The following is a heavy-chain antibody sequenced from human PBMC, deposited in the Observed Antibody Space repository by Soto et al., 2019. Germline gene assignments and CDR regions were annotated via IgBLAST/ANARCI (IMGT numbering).Heavy chain of an antibody. CDR2: ISGSGGST. J-gene: IGHJ6*02. V-gene: IGHV3-23*01. CDR1: GFTFSSYA. Sequence: EVQLLESGGGLVQPGGSLRLSCAASGFTFSSYAMSWVRQAPGKGLEWVSAISGSGGSTYYADSVKGRFTISRDNSKNTLYLQRNSLRAEDTSVYYCAKDLVGSSWPYYYYYGMDVWGQGTTVTVSS. D-gene: IGHD6-13*01. CDR3: AKDLVGSSWPYYYYYGMDV.